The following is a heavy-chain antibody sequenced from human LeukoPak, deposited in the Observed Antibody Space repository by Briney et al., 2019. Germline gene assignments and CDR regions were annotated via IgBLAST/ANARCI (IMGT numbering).Heavy chain of an antibody. CDR1: IFVFSEYY. CDR3: AKGRRTGFVDY. Sequence: GGSLRLSCEPSIFVFSEYYMHWVRLAPGKGLEWLAVITNDGSRQFYADSVKGRFTVSRDNSKSLLFLQMESLRHDDTGIYYCAKGRRTGFVDYWGQGALVAVSS. CDR2: ITNDGSRQ. D-gene: IGHD1-1*01. J-gene: IGHJ4*02. V-gene: IGHV3-30*18.